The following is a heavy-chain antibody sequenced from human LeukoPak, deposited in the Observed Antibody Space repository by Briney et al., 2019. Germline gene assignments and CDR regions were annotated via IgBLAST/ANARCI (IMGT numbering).Heavy chain of an antibody. CDR3: ARVLNDILTGYPFDAFDI. D-gene: IGHD3-9*01. Sequence: ASVKVSCKASGYTFTGYYMHWMRQAPGQGLEWMGWINPNSGGTNYAQKFQGRVTMTRDTSISTAYMELSRLRSDDTAVYYCARVLNDILTGYPFDAFDIWGQGTMVTVSS. V-gene: IGHV1-2*02. CDR1: GYTFTGYY. CDR2: INPNSGGT. J-gene: IGHJ3*02.